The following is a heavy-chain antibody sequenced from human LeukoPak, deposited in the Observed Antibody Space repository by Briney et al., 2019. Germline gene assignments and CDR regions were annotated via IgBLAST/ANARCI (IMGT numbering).Heavy chain of an antibody. CDR2: IIPILGIA. D-gene: IGHD3-22*01. CDR1: GGTFSSYA. V-gene: IGHV1-69*04. J-gene: IGHJ4*02. CDR3: ARAGYYYDSGGYYQLDY. Sequence: ASVKVSCKASGGTFSSYAISWVRQAPGQGLEWMGRIIPILGIANYAQKFQGRVTITADKSTSTAYMELSSLRSEDTAVYYCARAGYYYDSGGYYQLDYWGQGTLVTVSS.